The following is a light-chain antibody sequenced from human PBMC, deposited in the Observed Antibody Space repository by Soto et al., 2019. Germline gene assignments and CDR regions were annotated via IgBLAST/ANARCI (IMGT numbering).Light chain of an antibody. CDR3: QQYGSSPALT. J-gene: IGKJ4*01. Sequence: EIMMTQSPATLSVSAGERATLSCRASQSVSSSYLAWYQQKPGQAPRLLIYGASSRATGIPDRFSGSGSGTDFTLTISRLEPEDFAVYYCQQYGSSPALTFGGGTKVDIK. CDR2: GAS. V-gene: IGKV3-20*01. CDR1: QSVSSSY.